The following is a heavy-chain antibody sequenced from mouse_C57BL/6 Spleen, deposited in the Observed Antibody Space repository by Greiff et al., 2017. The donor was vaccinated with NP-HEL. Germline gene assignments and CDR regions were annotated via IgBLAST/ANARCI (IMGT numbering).Heavy chain of an antibody. Sequence: EVKLQESGPGLVKPSQSLSLTCSVTGYSITSGYYWNWIRQFPGNKLEWMGYISYDGSNNYNPSLKNRISITRDTSKNQFFLKLNSVTTEDTATYYCARDRTPAWFAYWGQGTLVTVSA. CDR3: ARDRTPAWFAY. J-gene: IGHJ3*01. CDR2: ISYDGSN. V-gene: IGHV3-6*01. CDR1: GYSITSGYY.